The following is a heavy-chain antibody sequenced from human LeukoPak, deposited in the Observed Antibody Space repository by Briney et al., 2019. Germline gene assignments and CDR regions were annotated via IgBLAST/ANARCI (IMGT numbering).Heavy chain of an antibody. J-gene: IGHJ4*02. Sequence: GGTLRLSCAASGFTFYDYAMHWVGQPPGKGGEGVSLITGDGGFTYHADSVKGRFTISREKKKNSLYMQRKRQRDEDTSLYYCAKSSHYGSASYLDYWGPGTLVTVSS. CDR2: ITGDGGFT. V-gene: IGHV3-43*02. CDR1: GFTFYDYA. CDR3: AKSSHYGSASYLDY. D-gene: IGHD3-10*01.